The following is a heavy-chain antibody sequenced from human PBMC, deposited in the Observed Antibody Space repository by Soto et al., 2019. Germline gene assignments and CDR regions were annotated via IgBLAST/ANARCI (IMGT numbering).Heavy chain of an antibody. CDR2: INPNSGGT. CDR3: ARGVQDYYDSSGYYPNWSDP. D-gene: IGHD3-22*01. CDR1: GYTFTGYY. V-gene: IGHV1-2*04. J-gene: IGHJ5*02. Sequence: GASVKVSCKASGYTFTGYYMHWVRQAPGQGLEWMGWINPNSGGTNYAQKFQGWVTMTRDTSISTAYMELSRLRSDDTAVYYCARGVQDYYDSSGYYPNWSDPWGQGTLVTVSS.